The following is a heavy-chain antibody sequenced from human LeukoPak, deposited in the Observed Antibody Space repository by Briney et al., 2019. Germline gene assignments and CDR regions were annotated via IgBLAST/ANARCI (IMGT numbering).Heavy chain of an antibody. J-gene: IGHJ4*02. CDR2: ICSSSSYV. Sequence: PGGSLRLSCAASGFTFSNYSMNWVRQAPGKGLEWVSSICSSSSYVYYADSVKGRFTISRDNAKNSLYLQMNSLRAEDTAVYYCARDKGVLHYDSSGHKWSFDYWGQGTLVTVSS. CDR3: ARDKGVLHYDSSGHKWSFDY. CDR1: GFTFSNYS. V-gene: IGHV3-21*01. D-gene: IGHD3-22*01.